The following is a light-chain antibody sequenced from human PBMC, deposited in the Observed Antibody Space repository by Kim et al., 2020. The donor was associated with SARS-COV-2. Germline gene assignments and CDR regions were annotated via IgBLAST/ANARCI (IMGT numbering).Light chain of an antibody. Sequence: EIVMTQSPATLSVSPGERATLSCRAGQSVSSNLAWYQQKPGQAPRLLIYGASTRAPGIPARFSGSGSGTDFTLTIYSLQSEDFAVYYCHQYNDWPPLTFGGGTKLEI. CDR3: HQYNDWPPLT. J-gene: IGKJ4*01. V-gene: IGKV3-15*01. CDR2: GAS. CDR1: QSVSSN.